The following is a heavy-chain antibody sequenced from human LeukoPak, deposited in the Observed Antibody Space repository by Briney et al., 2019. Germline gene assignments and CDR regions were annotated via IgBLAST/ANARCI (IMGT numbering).Heavy chain of an antibody. V-gene: IGHV4-34*01. Sequence: KASETLSLTCAVYGGSFSGYYWSWIRQPPGKGLEWIGEINHSGSTNYNPSLKSRVTISVDTSKNQFSLKLSSVTAADTAVYYCAGGRRKLHYWGQGTLVTVSS. CDR3: AGGRRKLHY. CDR2: INHSGST. D-gene: IGHD1-1*01. J-gene: IGHJ4*02. CDR1: GGSFSGYY.